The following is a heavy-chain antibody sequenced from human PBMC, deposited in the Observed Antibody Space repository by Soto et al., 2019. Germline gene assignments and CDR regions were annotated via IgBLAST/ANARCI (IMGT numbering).Heavy chain of an antibody. V-gene: IGHV4-34*01. CDR3: ARGPLYQRPRGFFDY. Sequence: LETQCLSCTVYDGACGGYYWSWILQPPGKGLEWIGEINHSGSTNYNPSLKSRVTISVDTSKNQFSLKLSSVTAADTAVYYFARGPLYQRPRGFFDYWGQGTLVTVSS. D-gene: IGHD3-3*01. J-gene: IGHJ4*02. CDR1: DGACGGYY. CDR2: INHSGST.